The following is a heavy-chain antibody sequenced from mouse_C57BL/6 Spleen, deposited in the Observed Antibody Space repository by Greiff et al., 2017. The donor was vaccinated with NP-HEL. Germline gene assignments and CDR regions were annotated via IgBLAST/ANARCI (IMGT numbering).Heavy chain of an antibody. CDR3: ARLWDYFDV. Sequence: EVQLQESGGGLVKPGGSLKLSCAASGFTFSDYGMHWVRQAPEKGLEWVAYISSGSSTIYYADTVKGRFTISRDNAKNTLFLQMTSLRSEDTAMYYCARLWDYFDVWGTGTTVTVSS. J-gene: IGHJ1*03. D-gene: IGHD4-1*01. CDR1: GFTFSDYG. CDR2: ISSGSSTI. V-gene: IGHV5-17*01.